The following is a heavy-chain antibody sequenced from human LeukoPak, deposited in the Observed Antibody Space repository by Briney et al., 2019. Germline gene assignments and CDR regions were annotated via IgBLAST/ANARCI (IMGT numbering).Heavy chain of an antibody. CDR3: TRVYTTGYPIDY. V-gene: IGHV1-8*01. J-gene: IGHJ4*02. D-gene: IGHD3-9*01. CDR1: GYTFTTYD. Sequence: ASVKVSCKASGYTFTTYDINWVRQVTGQRLEWIGWVNPNNGNSGYAQKFQGRVTLTRDTSISTAYMEMTSLRSDDSAVYYCTRVYTTGYPIDYWGQGTLVTVSS. CDR2: VNPNNGNS.